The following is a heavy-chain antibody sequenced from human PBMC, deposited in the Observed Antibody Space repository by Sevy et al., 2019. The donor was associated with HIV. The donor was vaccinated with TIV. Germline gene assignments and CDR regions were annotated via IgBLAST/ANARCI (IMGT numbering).Heavy chain of an antibody. Sequence: SETLSLTCTVSGGSLTSDDSYWNWIRQPPGKGLEWLGYIHYTGDTYYNPFLKSRIAMSVDTSEEQFSLRLSFLTAADTALYYCANKRGYSHGPFDYWGQGILVTVSS. CDR1: GGSLTSDDSY. D-gene: IGHD5-12*01. J-gene: IGHJ4*02. CDR3: ANKRGYSHGPFDY. V-gene: IGHV4-30-4*01. CDR2: IHYTGDT.